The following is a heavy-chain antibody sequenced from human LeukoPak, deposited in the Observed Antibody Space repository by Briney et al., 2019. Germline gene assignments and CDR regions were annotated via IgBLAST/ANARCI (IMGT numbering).Heavy chain of an antibody. D-gene: IGHD3-9*01. CDR1: GGSISSGSYY. J-gene: IGHJ4*02. CDR3: AKAPPGGLRYFDWLPKRGRNY. CDR2: IYTSGST. V-gene: IGHV4-61*02. Sequence: SQTLSLTCTVSGGSISSGSYYWSWIRQPAGKGLEWIGRIYTSGSTNYNPSLKSRVTISVDTSKNQFSLKLSSVTAADTAVYYCAKAPPGGLRYFDWLPKRGRNYWGQGTLVTVSS.